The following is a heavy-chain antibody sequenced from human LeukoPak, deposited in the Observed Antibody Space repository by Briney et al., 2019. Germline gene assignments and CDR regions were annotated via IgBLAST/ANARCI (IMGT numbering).Heavy chain of an antibody. CDR1: GYTFISYA. CDR2: ISPYNGNT. J-gene: IGHJ5*02. D-gene: IGHD3-22*01. V-gene: IGHV1-18*01. Sequence: ASVKVSCKASGYTFISYAISWVRQAPGQGLERMGWISPYNGNTNYAQKLQGRVTMTTDTSMSTAYMELRSLRFDDTAVYYCARDRRYYDSSGYYYSRWIDPWGQGTLVTVSS. CDR3: ARDRRYYDSSGYYYSRWIDP.